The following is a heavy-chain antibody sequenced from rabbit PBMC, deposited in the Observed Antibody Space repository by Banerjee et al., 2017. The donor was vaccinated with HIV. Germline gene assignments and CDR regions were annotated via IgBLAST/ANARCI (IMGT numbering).Heavy chain of an antibody. CDR2: INAVTGKA. D-gene: IGHD1-1*01. V-gene: IGHV1S45*01. J-gene: IGHJ4*01. CDR3: ARDLPGVIGWNFGW. CDR1: GFSFSSSDY. Sequence: QEQLVESGGGLVQPEGSLALTCRASGFSFSSSDYICWVRQAPGKGLEWIACINAVTGKAVYASWAKGRFTFSKTSSTTVTLQMTSLTAADTATYFCARDLPGVIGWNFGWWGQGTLVTVS.